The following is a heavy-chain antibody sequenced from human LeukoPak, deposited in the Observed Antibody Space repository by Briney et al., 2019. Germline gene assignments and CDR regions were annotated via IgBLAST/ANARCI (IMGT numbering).Heavy chain of an antibody. CDR1: GGSISSGSYY. CDR2: IFTSGST. D-gene: IGHD6-25*01. Sequence: SETLSLTCTVSGGSISSGSYYWSWIRRPAGKGLEWTGRIFTSGSTDYNPSLKSRVTISIDTSKNQFSLKLSSVTAADTAVYYCARAVSGYAFDIWGQGTMVTVSS. CDR3: ARAVSGYAFDI. V-gene: IGHV4-61*02. J-gene: IGHJ3*02.